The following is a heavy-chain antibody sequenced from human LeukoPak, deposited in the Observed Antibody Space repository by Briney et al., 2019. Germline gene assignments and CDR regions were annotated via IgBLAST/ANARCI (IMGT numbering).Heavy chain of an antibody. D-gene: IGHD1-1*01. V-gene: IGHV4-38-2*02. J-gene: IGHJ4*03. CDR3: ARGPTISETGYFDY. CDR2: FCLGRDT. CDR1: GDSVTNDFF. Sequence: SETLSLTCTVSGDSVTNDFFWGWVRQPPGKELEWIGSFCLGRDTYYRPSLKSRVTISVDTSKNQFSLKVTSLTAADTAVYYCARGPTISETGYFDYWGQGTLVTVSS.